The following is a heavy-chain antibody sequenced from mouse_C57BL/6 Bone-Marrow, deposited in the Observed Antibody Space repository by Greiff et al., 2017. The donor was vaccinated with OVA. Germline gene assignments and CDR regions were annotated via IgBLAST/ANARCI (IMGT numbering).Heavy chain of an antibody. J-gene: IGHJ1*03. D-gene: IGHD4-1*01. CDR3: ARDWDGYFDV. Sequence: VQLQQSGPELVKPGASVKMSCKASGYTFTDYNMHWVKQSHGKSLEWIGYINPNNGGTSYNQKFKGKTTLTVNKTSSTAYMELRSLTSEDSAVYYCARDWDGYFDVWGTGTTVTVSS. CDR2: INPNNGGT. CDR1: GYTFTDYN. V-gene: IGHV1-22*01.